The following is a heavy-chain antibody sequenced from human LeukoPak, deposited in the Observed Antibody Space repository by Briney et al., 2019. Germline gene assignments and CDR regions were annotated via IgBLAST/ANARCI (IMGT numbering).Heavy chain of an antibody. CDR3: ASQYSGGYWPNYYYYYGMDV. J-gene: IGHJ6*02. V-gene: IGHV3-33*03. Sequence: PGRSLRLSCAASGFTFSSYGMHWVRQAPGKGLEWVAVIWYDGSNKYYADSVKGRFTISRDNAKNTLYLQMNSLRAEDTAVYYCASQYSGGYWPNYYYYYGMDVWGQGTTVTVSS. D-gene: IGHD1-26*01. CDR1: GFTFSSYG. CDR2: IWYDGSNK.